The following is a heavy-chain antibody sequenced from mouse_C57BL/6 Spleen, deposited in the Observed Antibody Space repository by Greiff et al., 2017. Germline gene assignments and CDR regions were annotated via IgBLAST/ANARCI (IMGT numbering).Heavy chain of an antibody. CDR2: ISSGSSSI. Sequence: DVMLVESGGGLVKPGGSLKLSCAASGFTFSDYGMHWVRQAPEKGLEWVAYISSGSSSIYYADTVKGRFTISRDNAKNTLFLQMTSLRSEDTAMYYCVSYGNVDYWGQGTTLTVSS. D-gene: IGHD2-1*01. CDR3: VSYGNVDY. J-gene: IGHJ2*01. CDR1: GFTFSDYG. V-gene: IGHV5-17*01.